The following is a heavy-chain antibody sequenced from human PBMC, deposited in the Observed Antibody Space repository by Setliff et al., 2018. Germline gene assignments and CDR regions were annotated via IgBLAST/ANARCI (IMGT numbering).Heavy chain of an antibody. Sequence: GESLKISCVTSGFSFGDYAMNWVRQAPGKGLEWISLIRTKGNSETTEYATSVKGRFTISRDDSTSVAYLQMNSLKSEDTAVYYCTRDAPFWAPQYSLWSDGAYSQYYYMDVWGKGTTVTVSS. J-gene: IGHJ6*03. D-gene: IGHD2-15*01. V-gene: IGHV3-49*04. CDR3: TRDAPFWAPQYSLWSDGAYSQYYYMDV. CDR1: GFSFGDYA. CDR2: IRTKGNSETT.